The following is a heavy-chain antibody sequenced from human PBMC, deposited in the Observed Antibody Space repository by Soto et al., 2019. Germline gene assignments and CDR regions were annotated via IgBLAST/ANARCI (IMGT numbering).Heavy chain of an antibody. V-gene: IGHV4-59*01. CDR1: GGSISSYN. D-gene: IGHD4-17*01. J-gene: IGHJ6*02. Sequence: SETLSLTCTVSGGSISSYNWSWIRQPPGKGLEWIGYIYYSGSTNYNPSLKSRVTISVDTSKNQFSLKLSSVTAADTAVYYCARDAVTTTAPYYYYGMDVWGQGTTVTVSS. CDR2: IYYSGST. CDR3: ARDAVTTTAPYYYYGMDV.